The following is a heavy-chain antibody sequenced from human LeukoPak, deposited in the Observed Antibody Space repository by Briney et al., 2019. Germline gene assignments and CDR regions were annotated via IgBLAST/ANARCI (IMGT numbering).Heavy chain of an antibody. CDR2: IRYDGSNK. CDR3: AKVCDILTGSLNLYYMDV. D-gene: IGHD3-9*01. J-gene: IGHJ6*03. CDR1: GFTFSSYG. V-gene: IGHV3-30*02. Sequence: GGSLRLSCAASGFTFSSYGMHWVRQAPGKGLEWVAFIRYDGSNKYYADSVKGRFTISRDNSKNTLYLQMNSLRAEDTAVYYCAKVCDILTGSLNLYYMDVWGKGTTVTVSS.